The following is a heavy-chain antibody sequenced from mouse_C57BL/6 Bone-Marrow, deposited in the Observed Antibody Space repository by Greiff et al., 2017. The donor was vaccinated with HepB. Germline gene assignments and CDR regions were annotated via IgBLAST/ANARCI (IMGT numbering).Heavy chain of an antibody. CDR3: ARGGYDYDPPDY. CDR2: ISSGSSTI. V-gene: IGHV5-17*01. J-gene: IGHJ2*01. Sequence: DVHLVESGGGLVKPGGSLKLSCAASGFTFSDYGMHWVRQAPETGLEWVAYISSGSSTIYYADTVKGRFTISRDNAKNTLFLQMTSLRSEDTAMYYCARGGYDYDPPDYWGQGTTLTVSS. CDR1: GFTFSDYG. D-gene: IGHD2-4*01.